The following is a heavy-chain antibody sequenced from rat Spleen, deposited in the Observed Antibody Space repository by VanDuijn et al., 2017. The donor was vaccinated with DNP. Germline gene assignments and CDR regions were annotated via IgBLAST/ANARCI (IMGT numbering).Heavy chain of an antibody. V-gene: IGHV5S13*01. CDR1: GFTFSNYG. CDR3: ARHVLPLRVWDY. CDR2: ISTSGGST. D-gene: IGHD1-4*01. J-gene: IGHJ2*01. Sequence: EVQLVESGGGLVQPGRSLKLSCAASGFTFSNYGMAWVRQAPKKGPEWVATISTSGGSTYYRDSVKGRFTISRDTAKNTLYLQMNSLRSEDTATYYCARHVLPLRVWDYWGQGVMVTVSS.